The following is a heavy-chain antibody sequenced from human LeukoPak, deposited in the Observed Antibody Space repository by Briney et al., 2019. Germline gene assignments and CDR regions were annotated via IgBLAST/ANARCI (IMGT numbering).Heavy chain of an antibody. J-gene: IGHJ4*02. CDR3: AKGRRVDADDHFDY. CDR1: GYTFTGYY. D-gene: IGHD1-1*01. Sequence: ASVKVSCKASGYTFTGYYMHWVRQAPGQGLEWMGWSSVYNGNTNYAQKFQGRVTITTDTSTDTAYMELRNLLFDDTAVYYCAKGRRVDADDHFDYWGQGTLVTVSS. CDR2: SSVYNGNT. V-gene: IGHV1-18*04.